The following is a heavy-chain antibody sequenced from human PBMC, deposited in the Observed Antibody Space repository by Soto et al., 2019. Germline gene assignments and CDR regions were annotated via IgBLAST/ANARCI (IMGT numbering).Heavy chain of an antibody. Sequence: SVTMSLACTVCDGSISSRSSYWGWIRQPPGKGLEWIGSIYYSGSTYYNPSLKSRVTISVDTSKNQFSLKLSSVTAADTAVYYCARHWNNWNHKDFLLFDYWGQGTLVTVSS. D-gene: IGHD1-20*01. CDR1: DGSISSRSSY. V-gene: IGHV4-39*01. CDR3: ARHWNNWNHKDFLLFDY. CDR2: IYYSGST. J-gene: IGHJ4*02.